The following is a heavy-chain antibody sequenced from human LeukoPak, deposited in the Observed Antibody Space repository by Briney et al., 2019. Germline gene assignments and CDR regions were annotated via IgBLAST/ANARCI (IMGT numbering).Heavy chain of an antibody. J-gene: IGHJ4*02. CDR2: IKQDGSEK. CDR1: GFTFSSYA. CDR3: ARPATTKLDFDY. D-gene: IGHD6-25*01. Sequence: EGSLRLSCAASGFTFSSYAMHWVRQAPGKGLEWVANIKQDGSEKYYVDSVKGRFTISRDNAKNSLYLQMNSLRAEDTAVYYCARPATTKLDFDYWGQGTLVTVSS. V-gene: IGHV3-7*01.